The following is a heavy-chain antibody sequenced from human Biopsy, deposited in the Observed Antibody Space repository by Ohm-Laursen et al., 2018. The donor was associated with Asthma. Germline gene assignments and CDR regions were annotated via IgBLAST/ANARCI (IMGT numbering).Heavy chain of an antibody. D-gene: IGHD3-3*01. CDR3: AKRRGYSDLTDFDH. CDR1: GFTFSSYG. Sequence: SLRPSCAASGFTFSSYGMHWVRQAPGKGLEWVAVVSYDGGVAHYADSMKGRFTISRDNAKSTLYLQMNRLRTDDTAVYYCAKRRGYSDLTDFDHWGQGTLATVSS. CDR2: VSYDGGVA. J-gene: IGHJ4*02. V-gene: IGHV3-30*18.